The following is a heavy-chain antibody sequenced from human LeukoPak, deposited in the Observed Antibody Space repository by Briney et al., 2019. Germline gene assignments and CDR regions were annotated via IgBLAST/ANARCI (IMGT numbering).Heavy chain of an antibody. Sequence: GGSLRLSCAASGFTFDDYGMSWVRQAPGKGLEWVSGINWSGDSTSYADSVKGRFTISRDNSKNTLYLQMNSLRAEDTAVYYCAKDLVSRVAVAGHYYFDYWGQGTLVTVSS. D-gene: IGHD6-19*01. J-gene: IGHJ4*02. CDR1: GFTFDDYG. CDR2: INWSGDST. V-gene: IGHV3-20*04. CDR3: AKDLVSRVAVAGHYYFDY.